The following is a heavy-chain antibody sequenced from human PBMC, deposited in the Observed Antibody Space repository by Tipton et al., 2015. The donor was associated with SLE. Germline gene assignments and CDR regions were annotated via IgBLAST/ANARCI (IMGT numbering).Heavy chain of an antibody. CDR1: GYSLSSGYY. J-gene: IGHJ3*02. CDR3: ARYLMHGDYGLDGFDI. Sequence: TLSLTCAVSGYSLSSGYYWGWIRQPPGKGLEWIGSIYHSGRTYNNPSLKSRVTISVDTSKNQFSLKLSSVTAADTAVHYCARYLMHGDYGLDGFDIWGQGTMVTVSS. D-gene: IGHD4-17*01. CDR2: IYHSGRT. V-gene: IGHV4-38-2*01.